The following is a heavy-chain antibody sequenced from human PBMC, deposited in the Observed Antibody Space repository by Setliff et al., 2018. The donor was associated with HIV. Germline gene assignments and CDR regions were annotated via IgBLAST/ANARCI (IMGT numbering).Heavy chain of an antibody. D-gene: IGHD3-3*01. CDR3: ARGLSIFGVATPGFYSFMDV. CDR1: SGSISTYY. Sequence: SETLSLTCTVSSGSISTYYWSWIRQPPGKGLEWIGYIYNIGSTNYNPSLRSRVTISLDRSKNQFSLNLDSVTAADTAVYYCARGLSIFGVATPGFYSFMDVWGKGTTVTVSS. J-gene: IGHJ6*03. CDR2: IYNIGST. V-gene: IGHV4-59*01.